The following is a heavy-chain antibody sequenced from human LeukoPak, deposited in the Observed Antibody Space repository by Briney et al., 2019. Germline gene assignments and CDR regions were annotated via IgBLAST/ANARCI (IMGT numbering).Heavy chain of an antibody. CDR1: GYTFTSYG. Sequence: ASVKVSCKASGYTFTSYGISWVRQAPGQGLEWMGWISAYKGNTNYAQKLQGRVTMTTDTSTSTAYMELRSLRSDDTAVYYCARDSLAAAGRRRYYYYGMDVWGQGTTVTVSS. CDR3: ARDSLAAAGRRRYYYYGMDV. V-gene: IGHV1-18*01. J-gene: IGHJ6*02. CDR2: ISAYKGNT. D-gene: IGHD6-13*01.